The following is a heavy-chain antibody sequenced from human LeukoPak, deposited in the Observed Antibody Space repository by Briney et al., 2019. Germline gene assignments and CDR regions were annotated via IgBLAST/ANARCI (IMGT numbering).Heavy chain of an antibody. D-gene: IGHD3-22*01. J-gene: IGHJ4*02. Sequence: PGGSLRLSCAASGFTFSNYAMSWVRQAPGKGLEWVAFIRYDGSNKYYADSVKGRFTISRDNSKNTLYLQMDSLRAEDTAVYYCAKDPRTYYYDSSGYYPDYYFDYWGQGTLVTVSS. CDR3: AKDPRTYYYDSSGYYPDYYFDY. CDR1: GFTFSNYA. V-gene: IGHV3-30*02. CDR2: IRYDGSNK.